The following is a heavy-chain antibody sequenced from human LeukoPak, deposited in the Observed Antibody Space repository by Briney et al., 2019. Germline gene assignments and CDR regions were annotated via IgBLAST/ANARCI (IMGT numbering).Heavy chain of an antibody. CDR2: ISYSGT. J-gene: IGHJ4*02. CDR3: ARRTSNPVGAIDY. D-gene: IGHD1-26*01. CDR1: GGSISISNYY. Sequence: SETLSLTCTVSGGSISISNYYWRWIRQPPGRGLERIGSISYSGTYYNPSLKSRLTISVDTSKNHFSLNLRSVTAADTTVYYCARRTSNPVGAIDYWGQGTLVTVSS. V-gene: IGHV4-39*01.